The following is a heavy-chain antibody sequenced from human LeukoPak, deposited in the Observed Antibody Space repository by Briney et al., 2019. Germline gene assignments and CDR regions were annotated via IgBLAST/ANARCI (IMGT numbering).Heavy chain of an antibody. J-gene: IGHJ3*02. CDR1: GFTFSNAW. CDR2: IKSKTDGGTT. V-gene: IGHV3-15*01. D-gene: IGHD3-22*01. CDR3: TTYYYDRSGYYYHDAFDI. Sequence: PGGSLRLSCAASGFTFSNAWMTWVRQGPGKGREWVGRIKSKTDGGTTDYAAPVKGRFTISRDDSKNTLYLQMNSLKTEDTAVYYCTTYYYDRSGYYYHDAFDIWGQGTMVTVSS.